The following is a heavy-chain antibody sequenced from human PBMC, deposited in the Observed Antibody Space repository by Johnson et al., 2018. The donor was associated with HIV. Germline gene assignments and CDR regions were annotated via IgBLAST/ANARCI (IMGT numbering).Heavy chain of an antibody. CDR3: ARDTKVPRYNWNDGGFDM. CDR1: GFTFSNYD. J-gene: IGHJ3*02. V-gene: IGHV3-33*01. D-gene: IGHD1-1*01. Sequence: QVQLVESGGGVVQPGRSLRLSCEASGFTFSNYDMDWVRQAPGKGLEWVAVIWYDGTNKDYADSVKGRFTISRDNSKNTLYLQMNSLRAEDTAVYYCARDTKVPRYNWNDGGFDMWGQGTKVTVSS. CDR2: IWYDGTNK.